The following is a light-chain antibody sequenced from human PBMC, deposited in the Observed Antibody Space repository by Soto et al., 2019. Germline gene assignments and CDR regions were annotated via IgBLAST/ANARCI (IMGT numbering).Light chain of an antibody. V-gene: IGKV1-39*01. CDR1: QSISTY. CDR2: AAS. CDR3: QQSYSSPPT. J-gene: IGKJ1*01. Sequence: DIQLTQSPSSLSSSVGDRLTLTWRASQSISTYLAWYQQKPGIAPKLLIYAASTLQSGVPSRFRGSGSGTEFTLTISSLKPEDFETYYCQQSYSSPPTFGQGTKVDIK.